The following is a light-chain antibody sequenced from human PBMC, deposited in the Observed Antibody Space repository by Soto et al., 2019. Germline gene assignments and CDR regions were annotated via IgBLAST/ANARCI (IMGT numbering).Light chain of an antibody. Sequence: QAVLSQPHSASGSPGQSVTISCTGTSSDVGGYNHVSWYQQNPGKAPKLMIYDVSKRPSGVPDRFSGSKSGNTASLTISGLQADDEAHYYCASYAGTNTSVFGTRTNAPS. V-gene: IGLV2-8*01. J-gene: IGLJ1*01. CDR2: DVS. CDR1: SSDVGGYNH. CDR3: ASYAGTNTSV.